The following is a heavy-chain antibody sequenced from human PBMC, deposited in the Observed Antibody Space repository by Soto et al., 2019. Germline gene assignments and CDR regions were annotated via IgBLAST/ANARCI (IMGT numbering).Heavy chain of an antibody. Sequence: SETLSLTCPVYGGSFSGYYWGWIRQPPGQGLEWIGEITHSGSTDYNPSLKSRVTISVDTSKNQFSLKLSSVTAADTAVYYCARGGGHNWNYDKWFDPWGQGTL. CDR3: ARGGGHNWNYDKWFDP. D-gene: IGHD1-7*01. J-gene: IGHJ5*02. CDR1: GGSFSGYY. CDR2: ITHSGST. V-gene: IGHV4-34*01.